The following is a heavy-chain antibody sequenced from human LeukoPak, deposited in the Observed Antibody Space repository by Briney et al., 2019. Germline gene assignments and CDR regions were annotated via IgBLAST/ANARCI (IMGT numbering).Heavy chain of an antibody. D-gene: IGHD2-2*01. V-gene: IGHV3-23*01. J-gene: IGHJ6*02. CDR1: GFSSSTYV. CDR2: ISGSGYTT. Sequence: GGALRLSCAASGFSSSTYVMNWVRQGPGKGLEWVATISGSGYTTYCADSVKGRFTNSSDNSKKTLFLQMDSLRAEDTAVFFCARYCSSSNCQGTSYYFGMDVWGQGTTVTVSS. CDR3: ARYCSSSNCQGTSYYFGMDV.